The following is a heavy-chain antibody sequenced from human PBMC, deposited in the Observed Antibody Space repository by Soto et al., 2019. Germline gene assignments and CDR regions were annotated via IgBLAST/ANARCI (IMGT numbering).Heavy chain of an antibody. CDR1: GFTFRGYA. D-gene: IGHD1-26*01. CDR3: AKDVGDQGHFDS. Sequence: QMQLVESGGGVVQPGRSLRLSCVASGFTFRGYAMHWVRQTPEKGLEWVAVISYDGSDQNYQQSVKGRFNISRDNPKNTLFLQMNSLRPEDPAVYYCAKDVGDQGHFDSWGQGALVTVSS. J-gene: IGHJ4*02. CDR2: ISYDGSDQ. V-gene: IGHV3-30*18.